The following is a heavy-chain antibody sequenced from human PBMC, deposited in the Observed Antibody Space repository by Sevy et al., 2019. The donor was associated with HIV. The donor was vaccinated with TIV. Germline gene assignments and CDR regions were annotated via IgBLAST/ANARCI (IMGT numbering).Heavy chain of an antibody. Sequence: EGSLRLSCAASGFTFSNAWMSWVRQAPGKGLEWVGRIKSKTDGGTTDYAAPVKGRFTISRDDSKNTLYLQMNSLKTEDTAVYYCTTDGLLRLRYYYDSSGYYGYWGQGTLVTVSS. CDR1: GFTFSNAW. D-gene: IGHD3-22*01. J-gene: IGHJ4*02. V-gene: IGHV3-15*01. CDR3: TTDGLLRLRYYYDSSGYYGY. CDR2: IKSKTDGGTT.